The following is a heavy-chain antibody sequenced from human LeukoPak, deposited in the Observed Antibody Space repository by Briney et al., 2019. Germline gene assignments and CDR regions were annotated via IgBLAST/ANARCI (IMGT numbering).Heavy chain of an antibody. V-gene: IGHV3-21*01. Sequence: PGGSLRLSCAASGFNFSSYSMNWVRQAPGKGLEWVSSISSSSSYIYYADSVKGRFTISRDNAKNSLYLQMNSLKAEDTAVYYCARADEWELPGYWGQGTLVNVSS. CDR1: GFNFSSYS. D-gene: IGHD1-26*01. J-gene: IGHJ4*02. CDR3: ARADEWELPGY. CDR2: ISSSSSYI.